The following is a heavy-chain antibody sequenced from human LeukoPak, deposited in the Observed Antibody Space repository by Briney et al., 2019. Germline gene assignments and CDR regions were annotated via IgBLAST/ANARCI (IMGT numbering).Heavy chain of an antibody. D-gene: IGHD6-13*01. CDR2: ISYDGSSK. V-gene: IGHV3-30*03. J-gene: IGHJ4*02. Sequence: PGGSLRLSCAASGFTFSYYGMHWVRQAPGKGLEWVAVISYDGSSKYYADSVKGRFTISRDNSKNTLYLQMNSLRAEDTAVYYCARPVAAVGTDSWGQGTLVTVSS. CDR3: ARPVAAVGTDS. CDR1: GFTFSYYG.